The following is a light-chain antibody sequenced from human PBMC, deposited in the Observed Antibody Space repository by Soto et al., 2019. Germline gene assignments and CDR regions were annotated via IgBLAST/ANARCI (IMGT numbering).Light chain of an antibody. Sequence: AIQMTQSPASRSASVGDRVTMTCRASQGIRSELGWYQQKPGKAPKLLIYGASSLQSGVPSRFSGSGSGTDFTLTISSLQPEDFATYYCLQHNSYPWTFGQGTKVDIK. CDR2: GAS. J-gene: IGKJ1*01. CDR1: QGIRSE. V-gene: IGKV1-6*01. CDR3: LQHNSYPWT.